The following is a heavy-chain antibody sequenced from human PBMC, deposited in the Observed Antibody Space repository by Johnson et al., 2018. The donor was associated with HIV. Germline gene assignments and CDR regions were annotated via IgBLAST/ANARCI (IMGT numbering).Heavy chain of an antibody. D-gene: IGHD4-17*01. Sequence: QVQLVESGGGLVQPGGSLRLSCAASGFIFRMYAMHWVRQAPGKGLEWVALISHDGANQYYADSVKGRFLVSRDDSMNTLFLEMKSVRPEDTAVYYCARTPYGDYDDAFNIWGQGTMVTVSS. J-gene: IGHJ3*02. V-gene: IGHV3-30-3*01. CDR1: GFIFRMYA. CDR3: ARTPYGDYDDAFNI. CDR2: ISHDGANQ.